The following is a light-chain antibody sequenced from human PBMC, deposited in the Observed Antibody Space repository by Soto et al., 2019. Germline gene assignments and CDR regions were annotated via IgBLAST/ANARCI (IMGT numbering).Light chain of an antibody. V-gene: IGKV3-15*01. CDR2: GAS. Sequence: EIVMTQSPATLSVSPGERATLSCRASQSVSSNLGWYQQKPGQAPRILIYGASTRATGIPARFSGSGSGTEFTLTISSLQSEDFAVYYCQQYNNWRLITFGQGTRLEIK. J-gene: IGKJ5*01. CDR3: QQYNNWRLIT. CDR1: QSVSSN.